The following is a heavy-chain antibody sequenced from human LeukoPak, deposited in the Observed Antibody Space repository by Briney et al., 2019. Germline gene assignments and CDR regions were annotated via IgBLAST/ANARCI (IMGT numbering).Heavy chain of an antibody. CDR1: GGSISSGDYY. CDR2: IYYSGST. D-gene: IGHD2-21*02. Sequence: SETLSLTCTVSGGSISSGDYYWSWIRQPPGKGLEWIGYIYYSGSTYYNPSLKSRVTISVDTSKNQFSPKLSSVTAADTAVYYCASRNCGGDCYSFDYWGQGTLVTVSS. CDR3: ASRNCGGDCYSFDY. J-gene: IGHJ4*02. V-gene: IGHV4-30-4*01.